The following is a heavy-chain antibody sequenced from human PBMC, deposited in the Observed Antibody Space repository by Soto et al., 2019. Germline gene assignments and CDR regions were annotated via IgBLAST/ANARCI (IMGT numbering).Heavy chain of an antibody. D-gene: IGHD3-10*01. J-gene: IGHJ6*02. Sequence: SETMAVTGSVCSGSISSGGYYWSCILQHPGKGLEWIGYIYYSGIAYYNPSLKSRLTISVDTSKNHFSLKLSSVTAADTAVYYCERGATGFSYYYGMDVWGQGTTVTVSS. CDR1: SGSISSGGYY. CDR2: IYYSGIA. CDR3: ERGATGFSYYYGMDV. V-gene: IGHV4-31*03.